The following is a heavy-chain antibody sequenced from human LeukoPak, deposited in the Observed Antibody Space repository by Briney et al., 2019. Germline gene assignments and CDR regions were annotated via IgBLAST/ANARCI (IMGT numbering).Heavy chain of an antibody. Sequence: GGSLRLSCAASGFTFSTYSMNWVRQAPGKGLEWVSSISSSSSYIYYADSVKGRFTISRDNAKDSLYLQMNSLRAEDTAVYYCARDRGYSYGFDYWGQGTLVTVSS. D-gene: IGHD5-18*01. CDR1: GFTFSTYS. CDR3: ARDRGYSYGFDY. V-gene: IGHV3-21*01. CDR2: ISSSSSYI. J-gene: IGHJ4*02.